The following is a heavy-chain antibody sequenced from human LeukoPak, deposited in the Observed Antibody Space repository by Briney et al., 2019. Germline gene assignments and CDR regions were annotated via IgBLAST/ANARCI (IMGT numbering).Heavy chain of an antibody. CDR2: IKQDETEK. CDR1: GLTFSNFW. D-gene: IGHD3-16*01. V-gene: IGHV3-7*03. CDR3: ARGGGLDV. J-gene: IGHJ6*02. Sequence: PGGSLRLSCTASGLTFSNFWMGWVRQAPGKGLEWVANIKQDETEKFYLGSVKGRFTISRDNAKNSLYLQMDSLRVEDTALYYCARGGGLDVWGQGATVTVSS.